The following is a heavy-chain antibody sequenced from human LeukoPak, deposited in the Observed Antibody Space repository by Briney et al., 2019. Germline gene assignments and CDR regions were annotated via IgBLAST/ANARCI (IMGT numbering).Heavy chain of an antibody. Sequence: PGESLKISCKGSGYSFINYWIGWVRQMPGKGLEWMGVIYPGNSDARYSPSFQGQVTISAGKSINTAYLQWTSLKASDTAMYYCARLIGYCSGGSCYPNWFDPWGQGTLVTVSS. J-gene: IGHJ5*02. CDR1: GYSFINYW. V-gene: IGHV5-51*01. CDR3: ARLIGYCSGGSCYPNWFDP. CDR2: IYPGNSDA. D-gene: IGHD2-15*01.